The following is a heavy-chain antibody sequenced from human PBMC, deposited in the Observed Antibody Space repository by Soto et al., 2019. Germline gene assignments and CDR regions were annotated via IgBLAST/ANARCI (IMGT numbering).Heavy chain of an antibody. V-gene: IGHV4-31*03. D-gene: IGHD2-8*02. Sequence: SDPPSLTCSFSGASISGGDYYWSWIRQHPEKGLEWIGYIHSSGSPFYNPSLKSRVSISVDTSKKQFSLNLKSVTAADSAVYYVARLLPAAPAELVWDYWCEG. J-gene: IGHJ4*02. CDR2: IHSSGSP. CDR1: GASISGGDYY. CDR3: ARLLPAAPAELVWDY.